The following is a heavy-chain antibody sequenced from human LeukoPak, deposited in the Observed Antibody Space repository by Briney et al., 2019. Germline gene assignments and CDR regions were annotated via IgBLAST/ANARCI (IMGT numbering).Heavy chain of an antibody. CDR1: AGSISSSNYY. D-gene: IGHD3-9*01. CDR2: IYYSGST. CDR3: TRLRGAATIYYYYYYMDV. J-gene: IGHJ6*03. Sequence: SETLSLTCTVSAGSISSSNYYWSWIRQPPGKGLEWIGYIYYSGSTNYNPSLKSRVTISVDTSKNQFSLKLSSVTAADTAVYYCTRLRGAATIYYYYYYMDVWGKGTMVTISS. V-gene: IGHV4-61*01.